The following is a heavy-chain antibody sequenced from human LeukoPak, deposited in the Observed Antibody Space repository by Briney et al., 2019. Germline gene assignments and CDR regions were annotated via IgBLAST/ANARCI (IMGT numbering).Heavy chain of an antibody. J-gene: IGHJ4*02. V-gene: IGHV3-48*03. D-gene: IGHD4-17*01. CDR3: ARVQTAVTTLDY. Sequence: GGSLRLSCAASGFTFSSYEMNWVRQAPGKGLEWVSYISSSGSTRYYADSVKGRFTISRDNAKNSLYLQMNSLRAEDTAVYYCARVQTAVTTLDYWGQGTLVTVSS. CDR1: GFTFSSYE. CDR2: ISSSGSTR.